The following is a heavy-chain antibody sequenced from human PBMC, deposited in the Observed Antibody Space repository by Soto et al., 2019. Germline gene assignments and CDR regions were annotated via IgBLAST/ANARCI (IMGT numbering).Heavy chain of an antibody. CDR2: INEDGSEK. J-gene: IGHJ4*02. CDR3: ARDLFDY. Sequence: GGSLRLSCSASEFTFSNYWMNWVRQAPGKGLEWVANINEDGSEKYYVDSAKGRFIISRDNAKNSLYLQMSSLRAEDTAVYYCARDLFDYWGQGTLVTSPQ. CDR1: EFTFSNYW. V-gene: IGHV3-7*01.